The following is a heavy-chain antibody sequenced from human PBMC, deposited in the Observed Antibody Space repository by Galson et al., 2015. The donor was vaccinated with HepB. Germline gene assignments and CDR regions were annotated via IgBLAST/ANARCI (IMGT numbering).Heavy chain of an antibody. J-gene: IGHJ3*02. CDR3: ARASERNIVVGAFDI. CDR2: IIPIFGTA. D-gene: IGHD2-21*01. CDR1: GGTFSSYA. Sequence: SVKVSCKASGGTFSSYAISWVRQAPGQGLEWMGGIIPIFGTANYAQKFQGRVTITADESTSTAYMELSSLRSEDTAVYYCARASERNIVVGAFDIWGQGTMVTVSS. V-gene: IGHV1-69*13.